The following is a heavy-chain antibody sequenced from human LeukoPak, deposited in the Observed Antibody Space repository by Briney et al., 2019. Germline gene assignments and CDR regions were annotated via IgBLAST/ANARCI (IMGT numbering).Heavy chain of an antibody. J-gene: IGHJ4*02. CDR3: ARARSGYSSSWYFDC. CDR2: IIPIFGTA. D-gene: IGHD6-13*01. CDR1: GYTFTSYG. V-gene: IGHV1-69*05. Sequence: SVKVSCKASGYTFTSYGISWVRQAPGQGLEWMGGIIPIFGTANYAQKFQGRVTITTDESTSTAYKELSSLRSEDTAVYYCARARSGYSSSWYFDCWGQGTLVTVSS.